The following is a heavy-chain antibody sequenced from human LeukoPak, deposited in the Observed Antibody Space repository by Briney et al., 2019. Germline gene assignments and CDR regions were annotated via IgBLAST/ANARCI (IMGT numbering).Heavy chain of an antibody. CDR2: IIPIFGTA. J-gene: IGHJ4*02. D-gene: IGHD4-17*01. V-gene: IGHV1-69*13. Sequence: AASVTVSFKASGGTFIIYAISWVRQARGQGREGMGGIIPIFGTANYAQKFQGRVTITADESTSTAYMELSSLRSEDTAVYYCARSVGTTYPFDYWGQGTLVTVSS. CDR1: GGTFIIYA. CDR3: ARSVGTTYPFDY.